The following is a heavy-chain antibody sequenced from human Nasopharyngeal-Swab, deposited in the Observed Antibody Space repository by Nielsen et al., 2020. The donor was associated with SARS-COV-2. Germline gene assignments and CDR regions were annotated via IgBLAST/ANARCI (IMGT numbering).Heavy chain of an antibody. CDR2: ITPDGYGT. CDR3: ARGRIAVAAVDP. J-gene: IGHJ5*02. CDR1: GFAFSNYW. Sequence: GESLKISCAASGFAFSNYWMHWVRQAPGKGLVWVSRITPDGYGTMYADSVKGRFIISKDNAKNTLNLQMNSLRAEDTALYYCARGRIAVAAVDPWGQGILVTVS. V-gene: IGHV3-74*03. D-gene: IGHD6-19*01.